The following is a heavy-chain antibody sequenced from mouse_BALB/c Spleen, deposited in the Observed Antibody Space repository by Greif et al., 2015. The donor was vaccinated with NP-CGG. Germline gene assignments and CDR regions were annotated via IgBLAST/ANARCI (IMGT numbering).Heavy chain of an antibody. J-gene: IGHJ4*01. V-gene: IGHV2-6-7*01. Sequence: VKVVESGPGLVAPSQSLSITCTVSGFSLTGYGVNWVRQPPGKGLEWLGMIWGDGSTDYNSALKSRLSISKDNSKSQVFLKMNSLQTDDTARYYCARAGLPYYYAMDYWGQGTSVTVSS. CDR1: GFSLTGYG. D-gene: IGHD5-5*01. CDR2: IWGDGST. CDR3: ARAGLPYYYAMDY.